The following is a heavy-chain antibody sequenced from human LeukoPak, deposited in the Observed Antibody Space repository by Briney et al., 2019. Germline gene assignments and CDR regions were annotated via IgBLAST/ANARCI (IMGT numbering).Heavy chain of an antibody. CDR2: IYHSGST. J-gene: IGHJ4*02. D-gene: IGHD3-16*01. V-gene: IGHV4-38-2*01. CDR1: GYSISSGYY. CDR3: ARNSFPFGSQPWHYFDY. Sequence: PSETLSLTCAVSGYSISSGYYWGWIRPPPGKGLEWIGSIYHSGSTYYNPSLKSRVTISVDTSKNQFSLKLSSVTAADTAVYYCARNSFPFGSQPWHYFDYWGQGTLVTVSS.